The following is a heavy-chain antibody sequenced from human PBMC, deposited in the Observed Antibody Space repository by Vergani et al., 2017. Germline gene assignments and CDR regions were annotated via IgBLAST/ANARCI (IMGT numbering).Heavy chain of an antibody. CDR2: IVVGSGNT. D-gene: IGHD3-10*01. J-gene: IGHJ4*02. CDR3: AANPITMVRGVIGDLDY. CDR1: GYTFTSYY. Sequence: QLVQSGAEVKKPGASVKVSCKASGYTFTSYYMHWVLQAPGQRLEWIGWIVVGSGNTNYAQKFQERVTITRDMSTSTAYMELSSLRSEDTAVYYCAANPITMVRGVIGDLDYWGQGTLVTVSS. V-gene: IGHV1-58*02.